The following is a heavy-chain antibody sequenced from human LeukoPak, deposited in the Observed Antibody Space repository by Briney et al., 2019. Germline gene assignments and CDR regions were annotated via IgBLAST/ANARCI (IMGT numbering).Heavy chain of an antibody. J-gene: IGHJ4*02. CDR1: GYTFITYG. Sequence: ASVKVSCKASGYTFITYGINWVRQAPGQGPEWMGCINPYNGNTKYAQKFQGRVTMTTDTSTSTSYMELRSLRSDDTAVYYCARLGSRGYFAIDYWGQGTLVTVAS. D-gene: IGHD3-22*01. CDR3: ARLGSRGYFAIDY. V-gene: IGHV1-18*01. CDR2: INPYNGNT.